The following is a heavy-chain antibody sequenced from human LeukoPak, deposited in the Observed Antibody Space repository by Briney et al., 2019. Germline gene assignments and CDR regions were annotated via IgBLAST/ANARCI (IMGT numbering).Heavy chain of an antibody. Sequence: PGGSLRLSCAASGSTFSSYSMNWVRQAPGKGLEWVSSISSSSSYIYYADSVKGRFTISRDNAKNSLYLQMNSLRAEDTAVYYCARDLREQWLVLSWFDPWGQGTLVTVSS. J-gene: IGHJ5*02. CDR1: GSTFSSYS. CDR2: ISSSSSYI. CDR3: ARDLREQWLVLSWFDP. V-gene: IGHV3-21*01. D-gene: IGHD6-19*01.